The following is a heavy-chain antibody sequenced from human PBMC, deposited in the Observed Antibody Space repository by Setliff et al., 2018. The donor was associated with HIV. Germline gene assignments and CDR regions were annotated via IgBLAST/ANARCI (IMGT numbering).Heavy chain of an antibody. D-gene: IGHD2-15*01. CDR1: GFTFSSYG. CDR3: ARDKVVVVVAVNSYYYYYMDV. J-gene: IGHJ6*03. Sequence: PGWSLRLSCAASGFTFSSYGMHWVRQAPGKGLEWVSDITGRGYSIYYADSVKGRFTISRDNAKNSLYLQMNSLRAEDTAVYYCARDKVVVVVAVNSYYYYYMDVWGKGTTVTVSS. CDR2: ITGRGYSI. V-gene: IGHV3-48*01.